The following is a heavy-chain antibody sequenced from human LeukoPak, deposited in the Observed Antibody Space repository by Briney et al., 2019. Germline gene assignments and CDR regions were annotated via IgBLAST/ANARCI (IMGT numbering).Heavy chain of an antibody. CDR2: IYTSGST. CDR1: GGSIGSYY. Sequence: PSETLSLTCTVSGGSIGSYYWSRIRQLAGKGLEWIGRIYTSGSTNYNPSLKSRVTISVDKSKNQFSLKLSSVTAADTAVYYCARDYYDSSGYYGRGGYYYMDVWGKGTTVTVSS. V-gene: IGHV4-4*07. CDR3: ARDYYDSSGYYGRGGYYYMDV. D-gene: IGHD3-22*01. J-gene: IGHJ6*03.